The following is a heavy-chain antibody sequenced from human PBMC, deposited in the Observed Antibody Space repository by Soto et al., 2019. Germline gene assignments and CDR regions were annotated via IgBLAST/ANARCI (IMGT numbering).Heavy chain of an antibody. D-gene: IGHD2-8*01. V-gene: IGHV4-31*03. CDR1: GGSVSSDDYS. J-gene: IGHJ4*02. Sequence: QVQLQESGPGLVKPSQTLSVTCTVSGGSVSSDDYSWSWIRQHPGKGLEWIGYIRDSGSTYYNLSLEGRVTISVATSKNQFPLRPRSGTAADTAVYYCARAMANYFDYWGQGTLVTASS. CDR3: ARAMANYFDY. CDR2: IRDSGST.